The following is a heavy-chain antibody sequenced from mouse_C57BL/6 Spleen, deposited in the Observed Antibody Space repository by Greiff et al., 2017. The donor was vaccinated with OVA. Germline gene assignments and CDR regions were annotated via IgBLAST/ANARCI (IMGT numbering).Heavy chain of an antibody. CDR2: IDPSDSYT. D-gene: IGHD6-5*01. CDR1: GYTFTSYW. CDR3: ARWSLPRDY. J-gene: IGHJ2*01. V-gene: IGHV1-50*01. Sequence: QVQLQQPGAELVKPGASVKLSCKASGYTFTSYWMQWVKQRPGQGLEWIGEIDPSDSYTNYNQKFKGKATLTVDTSSSTAYMQLSSLTSEDSAVYYCARWSLPRDYWGQGTTLTVSS.